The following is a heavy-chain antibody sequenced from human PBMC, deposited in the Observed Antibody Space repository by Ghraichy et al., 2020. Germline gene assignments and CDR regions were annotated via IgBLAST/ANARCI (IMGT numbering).Heavy chain of an antibody. CDR3: TRLGFFGTAAGRITRGFDP. Sequence: SETLSLTCAVHGGSFSGYFWSWVRQPPGKGLEWIGEISQSGDTTYNPSLKSRVSMSIDTSNYHFSLNLTSLTAADTAVYYCTRLGFFGTAAGRITRGFDPWGQGTRVTVSS. CDR2: ISQSGDT. CDR1: GGSFSGYF. J-gene: IGHJ5*02. V-gene: IGHV4-34*01. D-gene: IGHD6-13*01.